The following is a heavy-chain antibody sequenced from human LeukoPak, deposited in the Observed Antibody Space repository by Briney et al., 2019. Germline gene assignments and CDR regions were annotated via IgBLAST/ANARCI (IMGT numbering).Heavy chain of an antibody. CDR2: IYYSGGT. J-gene: IGHJ6*02. Sequence: PSETLSLTCTVSGGSISNKNYYWGWIRQPPGKGLEWIGSIYYSGGTYYNPSLKSRVTISLDMSYYQFSLKLTTATAADTAVYCARSSGSGTYVRIQSIGAMDVWGQGTTVTVSS. CDR3: ARSSGSGTYVRIQSIGAMDV. V-gene: IGHV4-39*07. D-gene: IGHD3-10*01. CDR1: GGSISNKNYY.